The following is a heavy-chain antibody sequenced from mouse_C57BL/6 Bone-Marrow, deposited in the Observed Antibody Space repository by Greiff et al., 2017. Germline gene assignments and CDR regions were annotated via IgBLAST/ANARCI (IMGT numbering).Heavy chain of an antibody. CDR1: GFSLTSYG. Sequence: QVQLQQPGPGLVQPSQSLSITCTVSGFSLTSYGVHWVRQSPGKGLEWLGVIWSGGSTDYNAAFISRLSISKDNSKSQVFFKMNSLQADDTAIYYCARMWLRRFAYWGQGTLVTVSA. CDR2: IWSGGST. CDR3: ARMWLRRFAY. J-gene: IGHJ3*01. V-gene: IGHV2-2*01. D-gene: IGHD2-2*01.